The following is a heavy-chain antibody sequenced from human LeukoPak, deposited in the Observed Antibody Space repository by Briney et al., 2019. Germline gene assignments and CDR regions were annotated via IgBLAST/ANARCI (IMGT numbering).Heavy chain of an antibody. CDR2: IRYDGSTK. CDR1: GFTFSTSG. Sequence: GRSLRLSCAASGFTFSTSGMHWVRQAPGEGLEWVAVIRYDGSTKYSADSVKGRFTISRDNSKNTLYLQMNSLRAEDTAVYYCAAVRGAYYYYGMDVWGQGTTVTVSS. D-gene: IGHD3-10*01. V-gene: IGHV3-33*01. J-gene: IGHJ6*02. CDR3: AAVRGAYYYYGMDV.